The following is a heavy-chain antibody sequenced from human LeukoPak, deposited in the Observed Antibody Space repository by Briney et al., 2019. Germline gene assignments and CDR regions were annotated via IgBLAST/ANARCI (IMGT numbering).Heavy chain of an antibody. Sequence: ASVKVSCKASGYTFTNYYIHWVRQAPGQGLEWMGIIHPSSGNTEPHAQKFQGRVTLTRDTSTSTVYMELSSLRSEDTAIYYCARAFCTNGVCFIFGSWGQGTLVTVSS. D-gene: IGHD2-8*01. CDR2: IHPSSGNT. CDR3: ARAFCTNGVCFIFGS. CDR1: GYTFTNYY. J-gene: IGHJ4*02. V-gene: IGHV1-46*01.